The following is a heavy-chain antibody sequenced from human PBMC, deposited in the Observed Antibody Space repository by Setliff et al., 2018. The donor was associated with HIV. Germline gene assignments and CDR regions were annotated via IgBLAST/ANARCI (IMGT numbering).Heavy chain of an antibody. D-gene: IGHD3-16*01. CDR1: GYTFTSYD. Sequence: ASVKVSCKASGYTFTSYDISWVRQAAGQGLEWMGWMNPNSGNTTYAPKFQGRVTITADRSKDIAYMKLSSLRYEDTAMYYCAWGTQRPIDSWGQGTLVTVSS. J-gene: IGHJ5*01. V-gene: IGHV1-8*01. CDR3: AWGTQRPIDS. CDR2: MNPNSGNT.